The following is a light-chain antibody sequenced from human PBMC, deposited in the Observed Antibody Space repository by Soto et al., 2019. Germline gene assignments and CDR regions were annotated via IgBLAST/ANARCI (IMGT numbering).Light chain of an antibody. V-gene: IGKV1-5*03. Sequence: DVQMTQSASTLSASVGDRVTITCRASQSITSWLAWYRQKPGKAPKLLIQKASSLESGVPSRFSGSGSGTEFTLTISSLQPDDFATYYCQHYNSYPWTFGQGTKVEIK. J-gene: IGKJ1*01. CDR1: QSITSW. CDR3: QHYNSYPWT. CDR2: KAS.